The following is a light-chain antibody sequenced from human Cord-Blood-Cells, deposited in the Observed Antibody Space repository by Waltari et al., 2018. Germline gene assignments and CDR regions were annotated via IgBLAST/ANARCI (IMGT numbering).Light chain of an antibody. CDR1: QSVSSY. CDR2: DAS. Sequence: EIVLTQSPATRSLSPGARATLSCRASQSVSSYLAWYQQKPGQAPRLLIYDASNRATGIPARFSGSGSGTDFTLTISSLEPEDFAVYYCQQRSNWPPAFGQGTKVEIK. J-gene: IGKJ1*01. CDR3: QQRSNWPPA. V-gene: IGKV3-11*01.